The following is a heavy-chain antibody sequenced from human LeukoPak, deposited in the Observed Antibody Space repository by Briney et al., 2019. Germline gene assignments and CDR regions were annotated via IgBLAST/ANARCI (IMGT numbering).Heavy chain of an antibody. Sequence: AETLSLTCAVYGVSFSGYYWSWIRQPPGKGLEWIGEINHIGGTKYNPSLKSRVDISIDRLENQLYMKMSSVTAEDTAVYYCARIRCGHTNGICYNYWGQGTLVNVFS. D-gene: IGHD2-8*01. V-gene: IGHV4-34*01. CDR2: INHIGGT. CDR1: GVSFSGYY. CDR3: ARIRCGHTNGICYNY. J-gene: IGHJ4*02.